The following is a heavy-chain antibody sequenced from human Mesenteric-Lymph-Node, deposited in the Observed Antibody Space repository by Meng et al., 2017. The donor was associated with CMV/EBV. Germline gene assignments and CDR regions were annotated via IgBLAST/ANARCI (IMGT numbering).Heavy chain of an antibody. CDR3: ARIFTMIVVVPDY. CDR1: GYTFTDYY. J-gene: IGHJ4*02. D-gene: IGHD3-22*01. Sequence: ASVKVSCKASGYTFTDYYMHWVRQAPGQGLEWMGWINPNSGGTNYAQKFQGRVTMTRDTSISTAYMELSRLRSDDTAVYYCARIFTMIVVVPDYWGQGTLVTVSS. V-gene: IGHV1-2*02. CDR2: INPNSGGT.